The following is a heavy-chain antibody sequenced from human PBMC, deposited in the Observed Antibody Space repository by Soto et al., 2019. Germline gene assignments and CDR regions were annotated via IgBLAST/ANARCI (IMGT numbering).Heavy chain of an antibody. J-gene: IGHJ6*02. CDR2: ISYDGSNK. CDR3: ARERITMVRGVIISGYYGMDV. CDR1: GFTFSSYA. D-gene: IGHD3-10*01. Sequence: GGSLRLSCAASGFTFSSYAMHWVRQAPGKGLEWVAVISYDGSNKYYADSVKGRFTISRDNSKNTLYLQMNSLRAEDTAVYYCARERITMVRGVIISGYYGMDVWGQGTTVTVS. V-gene: IGHV3-30-3*01.